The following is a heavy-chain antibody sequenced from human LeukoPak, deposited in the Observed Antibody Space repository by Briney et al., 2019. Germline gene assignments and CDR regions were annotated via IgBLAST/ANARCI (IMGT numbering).Heavy chain of an antibody. J-gene: IGHJ6*02. CDR1: GGSIISYY. CDR2: IYYSGST. Sequence: SETLSLTCTVSGGSIISYYWSWIRQPPGKGLEWIGYIYYSGSTNYNPSLKSRVTISVDTSKNQFSLKLSSVTAADTAVYYCAGTDRFYYYYGMDVWGQGTTVTVSS. V-gene: IGHV4-59*01. CDR3: AGTDRFYYYYGMDV. D-gene: IGHD2-8*02.